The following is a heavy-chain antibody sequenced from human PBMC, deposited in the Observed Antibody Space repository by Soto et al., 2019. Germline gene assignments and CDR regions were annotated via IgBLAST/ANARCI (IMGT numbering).Heavy chain of an antibody. CDR3: ARLTSYCGGDCYSGYYYYYGMDV. V-gene: IGHV1-2*04. CDR1: GYTFTSYD. D-gene: IGHD2-21*02. J-gene: IGHJ6*02. Sequence: GASVKVSCKASGYTFTSYDINWVRQATGQGLEWMGWMNPNSGGTNYAQKFQGWVTITRDTSINTAYMELTRLRSEDTAVYYCARLTSYCGGDCYSGYYYYYGMDVWGQGTTVTV. CDR2: MNPNSGGT.